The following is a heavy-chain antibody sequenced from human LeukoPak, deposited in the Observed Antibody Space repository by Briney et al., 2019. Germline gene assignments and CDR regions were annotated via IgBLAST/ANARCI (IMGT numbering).Heavy chain of an antibody. D-gene: IGHD3-22*01. Sequence: ASVKVSCKASGGTFSSYAISWVRQAPGQGLEWMGRIIPILGIANYAQKFQGRVTITADKSTSTAYMELSSLRSEDTAVYYCAREYYYDSSRYFDWGQGTLVTVSS. V-gene: IGHV1-69*04. CDR2: IIPILGIA. CDR1: GGTFSSYA. CDR3: AREYYYDSSRYFD. J-gene: IGHJ4*02.